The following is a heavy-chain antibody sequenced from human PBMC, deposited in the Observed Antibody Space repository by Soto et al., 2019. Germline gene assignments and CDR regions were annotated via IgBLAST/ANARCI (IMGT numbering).Heavy chain of an antibody. Sequence: SETLSLTCTVSRGSISSYYWSWIRQPPGRGLEWIGHIYDTGSTNYNPSLKSRVTISVDTSTNQFSLRVSSVTAADTAMYYCARGSSRWDSWGQGTLVTVSS. J-gene: IGHJ1*01. CDR3: ARGSSRWDS. D-gene: IGHD6-13*01. V-gene: IGHV4-59*12. CDR2: IYDTGST. CDR1: RGSISSYY.